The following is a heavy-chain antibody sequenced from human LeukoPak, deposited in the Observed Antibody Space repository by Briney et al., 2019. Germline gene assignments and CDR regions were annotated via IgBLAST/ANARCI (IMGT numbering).Heavy chain of an antibody. CDR1: GGSLSDYY. J-gene: IGHJ6*03. CDR3: ARHGRGGFYYGSGSPYYMDV. D-gene: IGHD3-10*01. Sequence: SETLSLTCAVYGGSLSDYYWSWIRQPPGMGLEWIGEINHSGETKYNPSLKSRVAMSVDTSKNQFSLKLSSVTAADTAVYYCARHGRGGFYYGSGSPYYMDVWGKGTTVTVSS. CDR2: INHSGET. V-gene: IGHV4-34*01.